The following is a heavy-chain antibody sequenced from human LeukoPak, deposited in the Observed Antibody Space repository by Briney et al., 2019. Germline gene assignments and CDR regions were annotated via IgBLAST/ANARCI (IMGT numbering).Heavy chain of an antibody. V-gene: IGHV3-23*01. CDR2: ITTSDGNT. CDR3: AKVHGVPY. D-gene: IGHD1-1*01. CDR1: GFTFSSYT. Sequence: PGGSLRLSCAASGFTFSSYTMSWVRQAPGKGLEWVSTITTSDGNTYYADSVKGRFTVSRDNSKNTLFLQMNSLRVEDTALYYCAKVHGVPYWGQGTLVTVSS. J-gene: IGHJ4*02.